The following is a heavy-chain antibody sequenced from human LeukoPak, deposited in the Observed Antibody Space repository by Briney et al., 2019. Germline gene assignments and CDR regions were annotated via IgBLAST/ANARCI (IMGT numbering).Heavy chain of an antibody. CDR1: GFTFSSNS. V-gene: IGHV3-21*01. CDR3: ARAASNWGDAFDI. CDR2: ISSSSSYI. D-gene: IGHD7-27*01. Sequence: GGSLRLSCAASGFTFSSNSMNWVRQAPGKGLEWVSSISSSSSYIYYADSVKGRFTISRDNAKNSLYLQMNSLRAEDTAVYYCARAASNWGDAFDIWGQGTMITVSS. J-gene: IGHJ3*02.